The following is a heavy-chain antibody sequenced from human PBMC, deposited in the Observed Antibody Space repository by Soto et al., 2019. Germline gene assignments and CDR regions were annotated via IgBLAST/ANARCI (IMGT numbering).Heavy chain of an antibody. J-gene: IGHJ5*02. D-gene: IGHD2-21*01. CDR3: ARRHLLDYIRWCFDP. CDR2: IDPKSGDT. V-gene: IGHV1-2*02. CDR1: GYTFTENQ. Sequence: QVHLVESGAEVKKPGASVKVSCKASGYTFTENQSHWLRRAPAPRLQWLGTIDPKSGDTTLAPSFQGRVSMTGDTTTYAADLERTRLTSDDTAIYYCARRHLLDYIRWCFDPWGLGTLVTVSS.